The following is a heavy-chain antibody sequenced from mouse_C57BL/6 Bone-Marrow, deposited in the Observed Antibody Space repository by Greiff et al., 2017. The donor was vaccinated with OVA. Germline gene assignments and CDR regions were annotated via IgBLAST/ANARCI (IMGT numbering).Heavy chain of an antibody. V-gene: IGHV2-2*01. CDR2: IWSGGST. Sequence: QVQLQQSGPGLVQPSQSLSITCTVSGFSLTSYGVHWVRQSPGKGLEWLGVIWSGGSTDYNAAFISRLSISKDNSKSQVFLKMNSRQADDTAIYYCARKERLRQNAMDYWGQGTSVTVSS. CDR3: ARKERLRQNAMDY. CDR1: GFSLTSYG. D-gene: IGHD2-4*01. J-gene: IGHJ4*01.